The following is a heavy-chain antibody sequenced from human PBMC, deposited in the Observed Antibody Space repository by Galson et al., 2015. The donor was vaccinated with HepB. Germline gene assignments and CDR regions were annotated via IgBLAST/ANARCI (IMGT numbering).Heavy chain of an antibody. D-gene: IGHD2-2*01. CDR1: GFTFDDYA. V-gene: IGHV3-9*01. CDR2: ISFNSGSI. Sequence: SLRLSCAASGFTFDDYATHWVRQVPGKGLEWVSGISFNSGSIDYADSVEGRFTISRDNAKNSLYLQMDSLRPEDTALYHCAKDTTLVVVPIGYFDLWGRGTLVTVST. J-gene: IGHJ2*01. CDR3: AKDTTLVVVPIGYFDL.